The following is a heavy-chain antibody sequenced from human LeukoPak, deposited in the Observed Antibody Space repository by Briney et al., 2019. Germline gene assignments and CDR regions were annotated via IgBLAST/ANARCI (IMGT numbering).Heavy chain of an antibody. CDR1: GFTLSSYA. D-gene: IGHD5-18*01. J-gene: IGHJ4*02. CDR3: ARDLVDTAMDFDY. Sequence: GGSLRLSCAASGFTLSSYAMHWVRQAPGKGLEWVAVISYDGSNKYYADSVKGRFTISRDNSKNTLYLQMNSLRAEDTAVYYCARDLVDTAMDFDYWGQGTLVTVSS. V-gene: IGHV3-30-3*01. CDR2: ISYDGSNK.